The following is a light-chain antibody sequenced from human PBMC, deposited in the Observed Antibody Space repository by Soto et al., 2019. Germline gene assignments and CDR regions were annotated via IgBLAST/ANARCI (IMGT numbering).Light chain of an antibody. CDR3: CSYAGSSTWVV. CDR1: SSDVGGYNY. Sequence: QSVLTQPASVSGSPGQSITISCTGTSSDVGGYNYVSWYQQHPGKAPKLMIYDVSNRPSGVSNRFSGSKSGNTASLTISGLQAEDEADYYCCSYAGSSTWVVFGGGTQLTVL. V-gene: IGLV2-14*01. J-gene: IGLJ2*01. CDR2: DVS.